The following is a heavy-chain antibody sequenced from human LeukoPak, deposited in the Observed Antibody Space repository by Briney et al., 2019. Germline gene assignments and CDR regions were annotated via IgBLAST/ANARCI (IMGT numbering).Heavy chain of an antibody. V-gene: IGHV4-38-2*01. CDR1: GYSISSGYY. CDR2: IDRSGNT. J-gene: IGHJ6*03. D-gene: IGHD3-10*01. CDR3: ARMDDYFGSGNYYNVINYYYMDV. Sequence: PSETLSLTCAVSGYSISSGYYWGWIRQSPGKGLEWIGRIDRSGNTYYNPPLKSRVDISVDTSSNQFSLRLTSVTAADTAVYYCARMDDYFGSGNYYNVINYYYMDVWGKGTTVTVS.